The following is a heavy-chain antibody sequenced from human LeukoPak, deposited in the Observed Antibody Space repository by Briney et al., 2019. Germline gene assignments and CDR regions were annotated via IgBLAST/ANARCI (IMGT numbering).Heavy chain of an antibody. Sequence: GGSLRLSCAASGFTFSSYGMHWVRQAPGKGLEWVAVISYDGSNKYYADSVKGRFTISRDNSKNTLYLQMNSLRAEDTAVYYCAKPEGLYYYGSGSYHDAFDIWGQGTMVTVSS. D-gene: IGHD3-10*01. CDR2: ISYDGSNK. J-gene: IGHJ3*02. V-gene: IGHV3-30*18. CDR3: AKPEGLYYYGSGSYHDAFDI. CDR1: GFTFSSYG.